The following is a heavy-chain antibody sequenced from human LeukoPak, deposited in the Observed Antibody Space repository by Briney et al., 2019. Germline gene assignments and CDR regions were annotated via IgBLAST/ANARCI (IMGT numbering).Heavy chain of an antibody. CDR2: IDWDDTK. J-gene: IGHJ4*02. CDR3: ARTVYANSGFYYKPFDY. D-gene: IGHD3-22*01. Sequence: SGPALVKPTQTLTLTCSFSGFSLRTSEMGVSWIRQPPGKALEWLARIDWDDTKYYSTSLKTRLTISKDTSKNQVVLTMTNMDPEDTATYYCARTVYANSGFYYKPFDYWGQGTLVTVSS. CDR1: GFSLRTSEMG. V-gene: IGHV2-70*11.